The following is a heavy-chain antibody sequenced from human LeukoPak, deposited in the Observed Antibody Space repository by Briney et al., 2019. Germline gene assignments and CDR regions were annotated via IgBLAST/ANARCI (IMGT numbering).Heavy chain of an antibody. CDR2: ISGSGGST. D-gene: IGHD3-10*01. J-gene: IGHJ4*02. CDR3: AKDYYGSGSYYSFDY. CDR1: GFTFSSYA. V-gene: IGHV3-23*01. Sequence: GGSLRLSCAASGFTFSSYAMSWVRQAPGKGLEWVSAISGSGGSTYYADSVKGRFTISRDNSKNTLYLQMNSLRAEDTAVYYCAKDYYGSGSYYSFDYWGRGTLVTVSS.